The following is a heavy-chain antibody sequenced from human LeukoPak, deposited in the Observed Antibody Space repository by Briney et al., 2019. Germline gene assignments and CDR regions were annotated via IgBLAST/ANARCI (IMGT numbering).Heavy chain of an antibody. D-gene: IGHD3-16*01. J-gene: IGHJ5*02. CDR2: IKQDGSEK. CDR1: GFIISDYW. V-gene: IGHV3-7*01. CDR3: VRDGGTDWYDP. Sequence: GGSLILSCSAAGFIISDYWMTWVRQCAGPGLDWVAKIKQDGSEKTYVDSVKGRFTISRDNAKNSIFLQMNSLRVEDMAMYYCVRDGGTDWYDPWGQGTLVSVSS.